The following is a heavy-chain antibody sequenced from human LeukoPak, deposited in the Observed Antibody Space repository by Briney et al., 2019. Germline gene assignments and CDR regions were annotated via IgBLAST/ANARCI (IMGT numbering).Heavy chain of an antibody. V-gene: IGHV3-49*04. CDR3: SRGSTYLNYFHF. Sequence: GGSLRLSRAASGFTHGDHYLHWVRQAQGKGLESVGFVRTNSYGRTTNYSASVKGRFTISRDESKSIAILHMNSLKTDDTAVYYCSRGSTYLNYFHFWGLGTLVTVSS. CDR2: VRTNSYGRTT. J-gene: IGHJ4*02. D-gene: IGHD1-26*01. CDR1: GFTHGDHY.